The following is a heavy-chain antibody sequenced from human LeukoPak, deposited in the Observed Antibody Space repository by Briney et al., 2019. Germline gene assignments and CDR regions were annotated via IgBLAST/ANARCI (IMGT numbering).Heavy chain of an antibody. Sequence: GGSLRLSCAASGFIFFSYAMSWGRPAPGEGRVWVSRIKSDGSTNYADSVKGRFTISRDNAKNTVSLQMNSLRPEDTGVYYCARAPSEIGGYYPEYFRHWGQGTLVTVSS. CDR3: ARAPSEIGGYYPEYFRH. V-gene: IGHV3-74*01. CDR2: IKSDGST. J-gene: IGHJ1*01. D-gene: IGHD3-22*01. CDR1: GFIFFSYA.